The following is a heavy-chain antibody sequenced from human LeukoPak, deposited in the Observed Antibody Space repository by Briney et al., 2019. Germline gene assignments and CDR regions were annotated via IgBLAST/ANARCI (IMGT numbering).Heavy chain of an antibody. D-gene: IGHD3-3*01. V-gene: IGHV3-23*01. CDR1: GLIFSSSA. J-gene: IGHJ5*02. Sequence: GGSLRLSCAASGLIFSSSAMSWVRQAPGKGLQWVSAISGSGDSTHYADSVKGRFTISRDNSKNTLYLQMNSLRAEDTAVYCCARARSITYYDFWSGPNWFDPWGQGTLVTVSS. CDR2: ISGSGDST. CDR3: ARARSITYYDFWSGPNWFDP.